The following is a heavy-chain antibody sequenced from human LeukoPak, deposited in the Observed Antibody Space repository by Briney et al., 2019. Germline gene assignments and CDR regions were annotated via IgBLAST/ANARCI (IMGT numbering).Heavy chain of an antibody. CDR1: GFTFSSYA. CDR2: ISGSGGRS. D-gene: IGHD3-10*01. Sequence: GGSLRLSCAASGFTFSSYAMNWVRQAPGKGLEWVSAISGSGGRSYYANSVKGRITISRDNAKNSLSLQMNSLRAEDTAVYYCARVLRGVIDYFDYWGQGTLVTVSS. J-gene: IGHJ4*02. CDR3: ARVLRGVIDYFDY. V-gene: IGHV3-23*01.